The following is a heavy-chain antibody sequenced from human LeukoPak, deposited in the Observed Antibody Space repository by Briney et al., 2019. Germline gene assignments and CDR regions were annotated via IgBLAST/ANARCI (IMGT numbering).Heavy chain of an antibody. Sequence: GGSLRLSCTASGFTFRRSWMAWIRQAPGHGLEWVANIEPDARDKYYVDIVKGRFTVSRDNTKNTVSLQMNRLRSEDTAVYYCARVEIRADFDFWGQGVLVTVSS. J-gene: IGHJ4*02. CDR3: ARVEIRADFDF. CDR1: GFTFRRSW. V-gene: IGHV3-7*01. D-gene: IGHD5-24*01. CDR2: IEPDARDK.